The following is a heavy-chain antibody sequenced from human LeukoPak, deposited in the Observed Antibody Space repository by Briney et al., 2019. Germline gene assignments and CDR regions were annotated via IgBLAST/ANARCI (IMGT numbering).Heavy chain of an antibody. CDR1: GGSISSSSYY. V-gene: IGHV4-39*07. Sequence: PSETLSLTCTVSGGSISSSSYYWGWIRQPPGKGLEWIGSIYYSGSTYYNPSLKSRVTISVDTSKNQFSLKLSSVTAADTAVYYCASPRRGLRYYDYWGQGTLVTVSP. CDR2: IYYSGST. J-gene: IGHJ4*02. D-gene: IGHD3-16*01. CDR3: ASPRRGLRYYDY.